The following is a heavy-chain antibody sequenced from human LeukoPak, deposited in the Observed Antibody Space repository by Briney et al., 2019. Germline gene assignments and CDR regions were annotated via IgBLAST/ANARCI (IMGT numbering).Heavy chain of an antibody. V-gene: IGHV3-23*01. J-gene: IGHJ4*02. Sequence: GGSLRPSCEASGFTFNTYAIYWVRQAPGKGLEWVSGICGSGGCTYYADSVKGRFTISRDNSKNTVYLQMNSLTADDTAVYYCAKTTVGYSSGRYPGWPADCWGQGTLVTVSS. CDR3: AKTTVGYSSGRYPGWPADC. D-gene: IGHD6-19*01. CDR1: GFTFNTYA. CDR2: ICGSGGCT.